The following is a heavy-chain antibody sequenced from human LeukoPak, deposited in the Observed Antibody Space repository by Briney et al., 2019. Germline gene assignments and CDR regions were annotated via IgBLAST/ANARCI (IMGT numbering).Heavy chain of an antibody. Sequence: NPSETLSLTCTVSGGSITTYYWSWIRQPAGKGLEWIGRVSTSGRTNYNPSLKSRVTISVDTSKNQFSLKLSSVTAADTAVYYCARGYCSGGSCYSYYYYNYMDVWGKGTTVTVSS. CDR1: GGSITTYY. J-gene: IGHJ6*03. CDR3: ARGYCSGGSCYSYYYYNYMDV. CDR2: VSTSGRT. D-gene: IGHD2-15*01. V-gene: IGHV4-4*07.